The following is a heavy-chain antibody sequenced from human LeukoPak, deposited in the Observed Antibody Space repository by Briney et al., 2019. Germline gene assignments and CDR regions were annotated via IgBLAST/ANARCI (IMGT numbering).Heavy chain of an antibody. CDR2: ISSSSSYI. CDR1: GFTYKNYT. J-gene: IGHJ4*02. V-gene: IGHV3-21*01. Sequence: GGSLRLSCVASGFTYKNYTMSWVRQAPGKGLEWVSSISSSSSYIYYADSVKGRFTISRDNAKNSLYLQMNSLRAEDTAVYYCARGSESLFDYWGQGTLVTVSS. CDR3: ARGSESLFDY.